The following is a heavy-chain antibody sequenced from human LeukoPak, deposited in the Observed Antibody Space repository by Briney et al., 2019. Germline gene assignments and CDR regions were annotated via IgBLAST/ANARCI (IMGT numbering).Heavy chain of an antibody. Sequence: ASVKVSCKASGYTFTSYGISWVRQAPGQGLEWMGIINPSGGSTAYAQKFKGRVTMTRDTSTSTVYMELSSLTSDDTAMYYCATYGGYCSGGSCYSFDYWGQGTLVTVSS. CDR2: INPSGGST. J-gene: IGHJ4*02. V-gene: IGHV1-46*01. CDR3: ATYGGYCSGGSCYSFDY. D-gene: IGHD2-15*01. CDR1: GYTFTSYG.